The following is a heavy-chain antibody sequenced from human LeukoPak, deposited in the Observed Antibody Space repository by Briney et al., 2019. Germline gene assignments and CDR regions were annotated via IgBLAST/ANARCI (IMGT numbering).Heavy chain of an antibody. Sequence: SGTLSLTCTVSGGSISSYYWSWIRQPPGKGLEWIGYIYYSGSTNYNPSLKSRVTISVDTSKNQFSLKLSSVTAADTAVYYCARDRGGWSDPRGQGTLVTVSS. CDR2: IYYSGST. CDR1: GGSISSYY. J-gene: IGHJ5*02. CDR3: ARDRGGWSDP. V-gene: IGHV4-59*01. D-gene: IGHD3-10*01.